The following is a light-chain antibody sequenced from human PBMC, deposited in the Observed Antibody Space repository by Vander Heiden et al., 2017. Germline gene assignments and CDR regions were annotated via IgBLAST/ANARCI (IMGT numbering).Light chain of an antibody. J-gene: IGLJ2*01. CDR1: SSDVGGYNY. CDR3: SSYTTRSTLI. CDR2: DVS. Sequence: QSALTPPASVSGSPGRSVTISCTGTSSDVGGYNYVSWYQQHPGKAPKLLIYDVSKRPSGASNRFSGSKSGNTASLSISGRQAEDEADYYCSSYTTRSTLIFGGGTKLTVL. V-gene: IGLV2-14*01.